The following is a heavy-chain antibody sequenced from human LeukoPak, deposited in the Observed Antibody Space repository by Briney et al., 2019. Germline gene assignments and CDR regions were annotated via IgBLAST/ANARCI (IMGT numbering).Heavy chain of an antibody. V-gene: IGHV3-23*01. J-gene: IGHJ5*02. D-gene: IGHD5-18*01. CDR1: GFTFSSYA. CDR2: ISGSGGST. CDR3: AKGRTYVDTAMP. Sequence: AGGSLRLSCAASGFTFSSYAMSWVRQAPGKGLEWVSAISGSGGSTYYADSVKGRFTISRDNSKNTLYLQMNSLRAEDTAVYYCAKGRTYVDTAMPWGQGTLVTVSS.